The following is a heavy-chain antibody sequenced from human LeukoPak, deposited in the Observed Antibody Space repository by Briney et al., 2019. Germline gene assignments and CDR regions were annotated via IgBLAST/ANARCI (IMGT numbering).Heavy chain of an antibody. CDR3: ARVTMIVVPAGLDAFDI. J-gene: IGHJ3*02. D-gene: IGHD3-22*01. CDR1: GFTFDDYG. Sequence: GGSLRLSCAASGFTFDDYGMSWVRQAPGKGLEWVSGINWNGGSTGYADSVKGRFTISRDNAKNSLYLQMNSLRAEDTAVYYCARVTMIVVPAGLDAFDIWGQGTMVTVSS. V-gene: IGHV3-20*04. CDR2: INWNGGST.